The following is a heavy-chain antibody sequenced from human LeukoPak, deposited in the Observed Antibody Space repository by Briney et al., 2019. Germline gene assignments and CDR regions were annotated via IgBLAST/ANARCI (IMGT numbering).Heavy chain of an antibody. CDR1: GFTFSSYS. D-gene: IGHD3-3*01. CDR3: ASITIFGVAFDY. J-gene: IGHJ4*02. V-gene: IGHV3-21*01. CDR2: ISSSSSSYI. Sequence: GGSLRLSCAASGFTFSSYSMNWVRQAPGKGLEWVSYISSSSSSYIYYADSVKGRFTISRDNAKNSLYLQMNSMRAEDTAVYYCASITIFGVAFDYWGQRTLVTVSS.